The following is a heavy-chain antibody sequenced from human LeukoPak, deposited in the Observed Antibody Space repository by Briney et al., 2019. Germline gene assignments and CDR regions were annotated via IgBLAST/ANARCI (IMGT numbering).Heavy chain of an antibody. CDR1: GSTFSSYW. V-gene: IGHV3-74*01. CDR2: INSDGSDT. Sequence: GGSLRLSCAASGSTFSSYWMHWVRQAPGKGLVWASRINSDGSDTSYADSVKGRFTISRDNAKNTLYLQISSLRAEDTALYYCARDLRYYYDSSGYPDYWGQGTLVTVSS. D-gene: IGHD3-22*01. J-gene: IGHJ4*02. CDR3: ARDLRYYYDSSGYPDY.